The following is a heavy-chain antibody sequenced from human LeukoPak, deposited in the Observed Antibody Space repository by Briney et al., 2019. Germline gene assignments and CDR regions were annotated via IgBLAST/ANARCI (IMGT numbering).Heavy chain of an antibody. CDR1: GFTFSSYS. J-gene: IGHJ4*02. Sequence: GGSLRLSCAASGFTFSSYSMNWVRQAPGKGLEWVSYISSSSSTIYYADSVKGRFTISRDNAKNSLYLQMNSLRAEDTAVYYCASPSGSSSSGGDYWGQGTLVTVSS. D-gene: IGHD6-6*01. V-gene: IGHV3-48*01. CDR2: ISSSSSTI. CDR3: ASPSGSSSSGGDY.